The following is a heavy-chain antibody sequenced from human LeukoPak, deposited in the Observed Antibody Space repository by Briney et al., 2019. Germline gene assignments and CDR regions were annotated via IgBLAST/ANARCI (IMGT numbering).Heavy chain of an antibody. CDR2: ISGSGGST. Sequence: GGSLRLSCAASGFTFSNYGMSWVRQAPGKGLEWVSLISGSGGSTDYVDSVKGRFTISRDNSKNTLYLQMNSLRADDTAVYYCAKDLSYYDILTGPLGLDYWGQGTLVTVSS. V-gene: IGHV3-23*01. CDR1: GFTFSNYG. D-gene: IGHD3-9*01. J-gene: IGHJ4*02. CDR3: AKDLSYYDILTGPLGLDY.